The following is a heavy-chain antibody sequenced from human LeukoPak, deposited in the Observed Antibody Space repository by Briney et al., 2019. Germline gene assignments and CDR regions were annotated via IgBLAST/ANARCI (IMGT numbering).Heavy chain of an antibody. CDR2: IIPIFGTA. D-gene: IGHD6-13*01. CDR1: GGTFSSYA. V-gene: IGHV1-69*05. CDR3: ARAYSSSWYSYYGMDV. Sequence: GASVKVSCRASGGTFSSYAISWVRQAPGQGLEWMGGIIPIFGTANYAQKFQGRVTITTDESTSTAYMELSRLRSDDTAVYYCARAYSSSWYSYYGMDVWGQGTTVTVSS. J-gene: IGHJ6*02.